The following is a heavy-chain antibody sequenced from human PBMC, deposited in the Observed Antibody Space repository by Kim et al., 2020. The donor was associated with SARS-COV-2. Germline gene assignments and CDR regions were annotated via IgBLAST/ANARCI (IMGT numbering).Heavy chain of an antibody. V-gene: IGHV3-48*03. D-gene: IGHD5-18*01. CDR3: ARGGNTASPDDWYFDL. Sequence: GGSLRLSCAASGFTFSSYEMNWVRQAPGKGLEWVSYISSSGSTIYYADSVKGRFTISRDNAKNSLYLQMNSLRAEDTAVYYCARGGNTASPDDWYFDLWGRGTLVTVSS. CDR1: GFTFSSYE. CDR2: ISSSGSTI. J-gene: IGHJ2*01.